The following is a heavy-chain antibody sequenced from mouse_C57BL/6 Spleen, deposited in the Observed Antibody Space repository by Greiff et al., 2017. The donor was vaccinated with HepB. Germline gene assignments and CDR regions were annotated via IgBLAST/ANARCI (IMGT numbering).Heavy chain of an antibody. Sequence: EVKLQESGPGLVKPSQSLSLTCSVTGYSITSGYYWNWIRQFPGNKLEWMGYISYDGSNNYNPSLKNRISITRDTSKNQFFLKLNSVTTEDTATYYCARDYYGSSLIFAYWGQGTLVTVSA. CDR3: ARDYYGSSLIFAY. CDR1: GYSITSGYY. J-gene: IGHJ3*01. D-gene: IGHD1-1*01. CDR2: ISYDGSN. V-gene: IGHV3-6*01.